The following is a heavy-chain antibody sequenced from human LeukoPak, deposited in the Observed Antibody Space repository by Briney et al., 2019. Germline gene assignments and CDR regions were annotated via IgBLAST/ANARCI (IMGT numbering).Heavy chain of an antibody. J-gene: IGHJ6*03. CDR3: ARGDYYYYMDV. V-gene: IGHV4-59*08. CDR1: GASISTYS. CDR2: TYYSGST. Sequence: SETLSLTCTVSGASISTYSWTWIRQTPGKGLECIGYTYYSGSTNYNPSLKSRVTISVDTSKNQFSLKLSSVTAADTAVYYCARGDYYYYMDVWGKGTTVTVSS.